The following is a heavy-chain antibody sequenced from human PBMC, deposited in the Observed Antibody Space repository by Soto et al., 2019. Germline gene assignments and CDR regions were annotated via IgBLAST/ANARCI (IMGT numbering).Heavy chain of an antibody. V-gene: IGHV3-74*01. CDR1: GFTFSTYW. J-gene: IGHJ6*02. CDR3: ARGIRNYYGVDV. CDR2: IKGDGSST. Sequence: EVQLVESGGGLVQPGGSLRLSCAASGFTFSTYWMHWVRQAPGTGLEWVSRIKGDGSSTSYADSVKGRFTISRDNAKNTLYLQMNSLGAEDTAVYWCARGIRNYYGVDVWCQGPTVTVSS.